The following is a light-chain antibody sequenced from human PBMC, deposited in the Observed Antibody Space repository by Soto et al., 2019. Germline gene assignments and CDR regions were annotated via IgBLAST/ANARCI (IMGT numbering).Light chain of an antibody. Sequence: EIVLTQSPGTLSLSPGERATLSCRASRSISSTYLAWYQQKPGQAPRLLIYGASSRATGIPDRFSGSESGTDFALTISRLEPEDFAVYYCQQYGGSPPYTFGQGTKLEIK. CDR2: GAS. CDR3: QQYGGSPPYT. J-gene: IGKJ2*01. V-gene: IGKV3-20*01. CDR1: RSISSTY.